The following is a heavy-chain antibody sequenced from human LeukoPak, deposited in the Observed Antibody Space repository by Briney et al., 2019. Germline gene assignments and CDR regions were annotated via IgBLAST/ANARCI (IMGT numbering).Heavy chain of an antibody. V-gene: IGHV3-15*01. J-gene: IGHJ4*02. Sequence: PGGSLRLSCAASGFTFSNAWMSWVRQAPGKGLEWVGRIKSKTDGGTTDYAAPVKGRSTISRDDSNNTLYLQMNSLKTEDTAVYYCTTDAGITMVRGVIGIDYWGQGTLVTVSS. CDR2: IKSKTDGGTT. CDR3: TTDAGITMVRGVIGIDY. CDR1: GFTFSNAW. D-gene: IGHD3-10*01.